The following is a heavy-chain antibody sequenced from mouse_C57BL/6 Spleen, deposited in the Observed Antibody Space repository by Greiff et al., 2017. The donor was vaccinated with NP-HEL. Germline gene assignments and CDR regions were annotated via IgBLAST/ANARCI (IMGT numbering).Heavy chain of an antibody. D-gene: IGHD2-5*01. V-gene: IGHV1-15*01. CDR1: GYTFTDYE. J-gene: IGHJ3*01. Sequence: QVQLQQSGAELVRPGASVTLSCKASGYTFTDYEMHWVKQTPVHGLEWIGAIDPETGGTAYNQKFKGKAILTADKSSSTAYMELRSLTSEDSAVYYCTRGGPYYSNYRFAYWGQGTLVTVSA. CDR2: IDPETGGT. CDR3: TRGGPYYSNYRFAY.